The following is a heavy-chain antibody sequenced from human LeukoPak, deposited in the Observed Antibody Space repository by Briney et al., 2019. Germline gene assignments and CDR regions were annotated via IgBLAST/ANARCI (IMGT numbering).Heavy chain of an antibody. V-gene: IGHV1-24*01. Sequence: ASVKVSCKVSGYTLTELSMHWVRQAPGKGLEWMGGFDPEDGETIYAQKFQGRVTMTGDTSTDTAYMELSSLRSEDTAVYYCATAAGYYWGQGTLVTVSS. D-gene: IGHD3-10*01. CDR3: ATAAGYY. CDR2: FDPEDGET. CDR1: GYTLTELS. J-gene: IGHJ4*02.